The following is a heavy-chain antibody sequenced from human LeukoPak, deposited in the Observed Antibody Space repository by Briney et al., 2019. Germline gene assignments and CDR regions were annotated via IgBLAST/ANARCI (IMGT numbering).Heavy chain of an antibody. CDR2: IYWKDDK. J-gene: IGHJ5*02. CDR3: AHKGTVNYYNWCDR. D-gene: IGHD4-17*01. V-gene: IGHV2-5*01. CDR1: GFSLSTSGVG. Sequence: SGPTLMKPTQTLTLTCTFSGFSLSTSGVGVGWIRQPPGKALEWLSLIYWKDDKRYSPSLKSRLTITKDTSKNQVVLTMTNMDPVDTATYYCAHKGTVNYYNWCDRWGQGTLVTVSS.